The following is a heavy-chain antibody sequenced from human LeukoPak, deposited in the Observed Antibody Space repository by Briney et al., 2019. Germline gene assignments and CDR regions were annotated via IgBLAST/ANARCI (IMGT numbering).Heavy chain of an antibody. CDR2: IYPGDSDT. D-gene: IGHD5-24*01. V-gene: IGHV5-51*01. CDR1: GYSFTSYW. J-gene: IGHJ4*02. CDR3: ARAPYPGPRDGTWLDY. Sequence: GESLKISCKGSGYSFTSYWIGWVRQMPGKGLEWMGIIYPGDSDTRYSPSFQGQVTISADKSISTAYLQWSSLKASDTAMYYCARAPYPGPRDGTWLDYWGQGTLVTVSS.